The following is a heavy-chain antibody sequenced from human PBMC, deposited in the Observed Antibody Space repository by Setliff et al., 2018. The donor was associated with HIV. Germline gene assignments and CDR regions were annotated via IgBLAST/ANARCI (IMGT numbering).Heavy chain of an antibody. CDR1: GFSFSKYS. V-gene: IGHV3-15*01. CDR2: IRSKTYGGTT. D-gene: IGHD6-19*01. J-gene: IGHJ4*02. CDR3: ARGAGAGPNFHFDS. Sequence: GGSLRLSCAAFGFSFSKYSMSWVRQAPGKGLEWVAVIRSKTYGGTTDFAAPVKGRFTISGDDSKNTLYLQMDSLKAEDTAVYYCARGAGAGPNFHFDSWGQGTLVTVSS.